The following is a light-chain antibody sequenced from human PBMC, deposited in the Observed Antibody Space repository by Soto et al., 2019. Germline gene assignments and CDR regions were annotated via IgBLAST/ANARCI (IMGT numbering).Light chain of an antibody. CDR3: QQSYSMPLT. CDR2: AAS. J-gene: IGKJ4*01. Sequence: DIQMTQSPVSLSASVGDRVTITCRASQSIDKLLNWYQQKPGIAPKLLIYAASILQSGVPSRFAGSGSGTEFTLTIGSLQPEDLAIYYCQQSYSMPLTFGGGTKVEIK. V-gene: IGKV1-39*01. CDR1: QSIDKL.